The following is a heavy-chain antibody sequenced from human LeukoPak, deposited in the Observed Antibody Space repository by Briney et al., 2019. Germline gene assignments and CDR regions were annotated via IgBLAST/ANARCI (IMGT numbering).Heavy chain of an antibody. D-gene: IGHD6-6*01. CDR3: ATMGAARFYSDY. Sequence: PSETLSLTCTVSGGSISSSFYYWGWIRQPPGKGLERIGEINHSGSTNYNPSLKSRVTISVDTSKNQFSLKLSSVTAADTAVYYCATMGAARFYSDYWGQGTLVTVSS. J-gene: IGHJ4*02. CDR1: GGSISSSFYY. V-gene: IGHV4-39*07. CDR2: INHSGST.